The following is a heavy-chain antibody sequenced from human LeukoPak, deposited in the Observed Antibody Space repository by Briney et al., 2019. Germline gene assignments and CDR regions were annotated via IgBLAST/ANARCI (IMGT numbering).Heavy chain of an antibody. CDR1: GGSFSGYY. J-gene: IGHJ4*02. V-gene: IGHV4-34*01. CDR2: INHSGST. Sequence: PSETLSLTCAVYGGSFSGYYWSWIRQPPGKGLEWIGEINHSGSTNYNPSLKSRVTVSVDTSKNQFSLKLSSVTAADTAVYYCARDLYSSSWPYFDYWGQGTLVTVSS. CDR3: ARDLYSSSWPYFDY. D-gene: IGHD6-13*01.